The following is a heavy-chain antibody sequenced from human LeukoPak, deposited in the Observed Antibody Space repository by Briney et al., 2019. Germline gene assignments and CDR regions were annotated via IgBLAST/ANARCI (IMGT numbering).Heavy chain of an antibody. J-gene: IGHJ4*02. Sequence: LETLSLTCTVSGGSVTSGTYYWSRLRQPPGKGLEWIGYIYYTGNASYNPSLKSRITMSVDTSRNQFSLRLISVTAADTAVYYCARGTNYSGSGDYWGQGALVTVSS. D-gene: IGHD3-10*01. CDR3: ARGTNYSGSGDY. CDR2: IYYTGNA. CDR1: GGSVTSGTYY. V-gene: IGHV4-61*01.